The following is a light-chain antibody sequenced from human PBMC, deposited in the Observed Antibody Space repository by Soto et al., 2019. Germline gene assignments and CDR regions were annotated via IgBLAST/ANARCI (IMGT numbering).Light chain of an antibody. Sequence: EIVLTQSPGTLSLSPGERATLSCRASQSVSSSYLGWYQQKPGQAPRLLIYGASSRATGIPDRFSGSGSGTDFTLTISRLEPEDFAVYYCQQYGGSSQYTFGQGTKLEIK. CDR3: QQYGGSSQYT. V-gene: IGKV3-20*01. J-gene: IGKJ2*01. CDR2: GAS. CDR1: QSVSSSY.